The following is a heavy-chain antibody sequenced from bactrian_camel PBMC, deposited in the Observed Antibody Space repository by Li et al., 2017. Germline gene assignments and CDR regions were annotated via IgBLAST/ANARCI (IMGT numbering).Heavy chain of an antibody. D-gene: IGHD3*01. J-gene: IGHJ4*01. V-gene: IGHV3S53*01. CDR1: GYNGVC. CDR2: FDSDGSP. CDR3: AARRVYRLGDCSPGGPHEFTY. Sequence: QLVESGGGPVQAGGSLRLSCAASGYNGVCMGWFRQAPGKKREGVAGFDSDGSPSYADSVKGRFTISKDNAENTLYLQMKSLKPDDTGLYYCAARRVYRLGDCSPGGPHEFTYWGQGTQVTVS.